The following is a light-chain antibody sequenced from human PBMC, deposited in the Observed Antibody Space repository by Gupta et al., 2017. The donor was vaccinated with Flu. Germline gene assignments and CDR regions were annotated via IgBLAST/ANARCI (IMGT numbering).Light chain of an antibody. CDR2: EVT. CDR1: SSDRVSYNY. Sequence: SVTISCTGTSSDRVSYNYVSLYQQYPGKDPKRLIYEVTRRPSGVPDRFSGSRYGTTASLTVAGLQAEDEGYYYCNSYAGINKWVFGGGTKLTVL. V-gene: IGLV2-8*01. J-gene: IGLJ3*02. CDR3: NSYAGINKWV.